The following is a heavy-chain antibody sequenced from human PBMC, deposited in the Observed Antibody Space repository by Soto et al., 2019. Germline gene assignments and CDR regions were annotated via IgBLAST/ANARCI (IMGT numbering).Heavy chain of an antibody. Sequence: QVQLQQWGSGLLKPSETLSLTCAIYGGSFSDYYWHWIRQAPGKGLECIGEIHLSGRVNFTPSLKRRAPLSMDTSKNQFFLTLRSVTAADTAVYDCARTPTRGASAWLDPWGRGNLVTVSS. V-gene: IGHV4-34*01. CDR3: ARTPTRGASAWLDP. CDR1: GGSFSDYY. J-gene: IGHJ5*02. CDR2: IHLSGRV. D-gene: IGHD1-26*01.